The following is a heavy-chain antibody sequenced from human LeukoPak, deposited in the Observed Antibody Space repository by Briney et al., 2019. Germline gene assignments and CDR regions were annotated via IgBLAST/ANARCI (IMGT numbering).Heavy chain of an antibody. Sequence: SETLSLTCTVSGGSISSYYWSWIRQPPGKGLEWIGYIYYSGSTNYNPSLKSRVTISVDTSKNQFSLKLSSVTAADTVVYYCAGRKRGYSYGSEMYWGQGTLVTVSS. V-gene: IGHV4-59*01. CDR3: AGRKRGYSYGSEMY. D-gene: IGHD5-18*01. J-gene: IGHJ4*02. CDR1: GGSISSYY. CDR2: IYYSGST.